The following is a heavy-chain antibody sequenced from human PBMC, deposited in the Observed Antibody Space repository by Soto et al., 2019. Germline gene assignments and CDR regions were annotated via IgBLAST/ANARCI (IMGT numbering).Heavy chain of an antibody. V-gene: IGHV3-48*02. Sequence: EVQLVESGGGLVQPGGSLRLSCAASGFTFSSYSMNWVRQAPGKGLEWVSYISSSSSTIYYADSVKGRFTISRDNAKNPLYLQMNSLRDEDTAVYYCAREGYERGRNWFDPWGQGTLVTVSS. CDR1: GFTFSSYS. CDR2: ISSSSSTI. D-gene: IGHD2-2*01. J-gene: IGHJ5*02. CDR3: AREGYERGRNWFDP.